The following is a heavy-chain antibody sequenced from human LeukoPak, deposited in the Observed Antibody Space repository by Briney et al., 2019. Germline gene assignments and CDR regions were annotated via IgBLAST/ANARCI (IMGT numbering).Heavy chain of an antibody. CDR2: IGYDGSKM. CDR3: ARDLYTFGELLSQPTPIDY. CDR1: GFTFSSYG. J-gene: IGHJ4*02. D-gene: IGHD3-10*01. Sequence: GGSLRLSCAASGFTFSSYGMHWVRQAPGKGLEWVAFIGYDGSKMYYADSVKGRFTISRDNSKNTLYLQMNSLRAEDTAVYYCARDLYTFGELLSQPTPIDYWGQGTLVTVSS. V-gene: IGHV3-30*02.